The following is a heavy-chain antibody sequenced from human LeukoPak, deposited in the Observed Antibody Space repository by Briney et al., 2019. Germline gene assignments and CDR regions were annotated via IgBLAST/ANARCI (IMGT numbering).Heavy chain of an antibody. D-gene: IGHD3-22*01. CDR3: ARDRRYYYDSSGGDYYYYYGIDV. CDR2: IKQDGSEK. Sequence: GGSLRLSCAASGFTFSSYWMSWVRQAPGKGLEWVANIKQDGSEKYYVDSVKGRFTISRDNAKNSLYLQMNSLRAEDTAVYYCARDRRYYYDSSGGDYYYYYGIDVWGQGTTVTVSS. V-gene: IGHV3-7*01. J-gene: IGHJ6*02. CDR1: GFTFSSYW.